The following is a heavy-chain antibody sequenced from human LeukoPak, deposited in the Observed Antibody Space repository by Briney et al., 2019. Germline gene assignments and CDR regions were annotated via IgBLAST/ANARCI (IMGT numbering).Heavy chain of an antibody. Sequence: SETLSLTCTVSSDSISSSSNYWAWVRQSPWKGLEWIGAIYYSGHTYYNPSSKSRITMSVDTSKNQFSLKVSYVTAADTAVYYCARHEEEDGYNAKTIDYWGQGTLVTVYS. D-gene: IGHD5-24*01. CDR2: IYYSGHT. J-gene: IGHJ4*02. CDR1: SDSISSSSNY. CDR3: ARHEEEDGYNAKTIDY. V-gene: IGHV4-39*01.